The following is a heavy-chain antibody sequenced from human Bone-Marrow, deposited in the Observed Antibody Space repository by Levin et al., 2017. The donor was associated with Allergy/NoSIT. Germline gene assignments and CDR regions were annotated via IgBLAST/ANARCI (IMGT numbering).Heavy chain of an antibody. J-gene: IGHJ3*02. CDR3: ASLPGWELRRAFDI. CDR2: IKQDGSEK. V-gene: IGHV3-7*01. Sequence: HPGGSLRLSCAASGFTFNGLWMSWVRQAPGKGLEWVANIKQDGSEKYYVDSVKGRFTISRDNGKNSLYLQMDSLRAEDTAVYYCASLPGWELRRAFDIWGQGTMVTVSS. CDR1: GFTFNGLW. D-gene: IGHD1-26*01.